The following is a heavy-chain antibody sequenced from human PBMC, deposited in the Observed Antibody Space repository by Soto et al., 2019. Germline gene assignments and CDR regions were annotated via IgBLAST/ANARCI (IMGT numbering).Heavy chain of an antibody. CDR3: AKSYDLWSPYLSFGDQPDP. J-gene: IGHJ5*02. V-gene: IGHV3-30*16. Sequence: GGSLRLSCAASGFIFGSYAMIWVRQVPGKGPEWVAVLSTDGSTPYHADSVRGRFTISRDNSKSTLFLQMNSLRPEDTAIYFCAKSYDLWSPYLSFGDQPDPWGQGTLVTVSS. D-gene: IGHD3-3*01. CDR1: GFIFGSYA. CDR2: LSTDGSTP.